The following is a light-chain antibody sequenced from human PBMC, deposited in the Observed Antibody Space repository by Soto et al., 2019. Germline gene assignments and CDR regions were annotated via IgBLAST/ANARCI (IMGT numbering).Light chain of an antibody. CDR3: QQYGSSPRT. CDR1: QRVSSSY. Sequence: PGERATLSCRASQRVSSSYLAWYQQKPGQAPRLLIYGASSRATGIPDRFSGSGSGTDFTLTISRLEPEDFAMYYCQQYGSSPRTFGPGTKVEIK. CDR2: GAS. J-gene: IGKJ1*01. V-gene: IGKV3-20*01.